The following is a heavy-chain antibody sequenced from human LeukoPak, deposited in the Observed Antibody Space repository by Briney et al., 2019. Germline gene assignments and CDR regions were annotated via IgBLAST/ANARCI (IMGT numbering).Heavy chain of an antibody. D-gene: IGHD3-22*01. Sequence: ASVKVSCKASGYTFTSYDINWVRQATGQGLEWMGWINPNSGGTNYAQKFQGRVTMTRDTSISTAYMELSRLRSDDTAVYYCARDYYDSSGYYCNWFDPWGQGTLVTVSS. CDR3: ARDYYDSSGYYCNWFDP. V-gene: IGHV1-2*02. CDR2: INPNSGGT. CDR1: GYTFTSYD. J-gene: IGHJ5*02.